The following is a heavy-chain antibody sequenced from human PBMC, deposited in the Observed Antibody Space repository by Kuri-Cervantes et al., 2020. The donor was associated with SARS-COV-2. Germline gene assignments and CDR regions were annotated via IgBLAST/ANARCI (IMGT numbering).Heavy chain of an antibody. CDR2: ISGSGGST. CDR1: GFTFSNYA. D-gene: IGHD3-10*01. CDR3: AKDLGHYGSGSDAFGY. V-gene: IGHV3-23*01. Sequence: GESLKISCAASGFTFSNYAVSWVRQAPGMVLEWVLLISGSGGSTYYEDSVKGRFTIPRDNSKNTLYLQMNSLRAEDTAVYYCAKDLGHYGSGSDAFGYWGQGTRVTVSS. J-gene: IGHJ4*02.